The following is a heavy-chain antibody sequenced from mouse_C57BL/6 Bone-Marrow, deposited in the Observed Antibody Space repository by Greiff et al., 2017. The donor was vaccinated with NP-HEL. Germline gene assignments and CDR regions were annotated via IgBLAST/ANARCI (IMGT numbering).Heavy chain of an antibody. D-gene: IGHD6-1*01. V-gene: IGHV1-61*01. Sequence: QVQLQQPGAELVRPGSSVKLSCKASGYTFTSSWMDWVKQRPGQGLEWIGNIYPSDSETHYNQKFKDKATLTVDKSSSTAYMQLSSLTSEDSAVYYCARGGLPFDYWGQGTTLTVSS. CDR2: IYPSDSET. CDR3: ARGGLPFDY. J-gene: IGHJ2*01. CDR1: GYTFTSSW.